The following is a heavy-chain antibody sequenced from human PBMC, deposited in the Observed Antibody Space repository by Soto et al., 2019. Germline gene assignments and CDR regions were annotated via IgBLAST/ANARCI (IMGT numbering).Heavy chain of an antibody. V-gene: IGHV3-53*01. D-gene: IGHD4-17*01. Sequence: DVQLVKSGGGLIQPGGSLRLSCAASGITATNGHMSWVRQAPGKGLEWVSVIFSDDNTYYADSVKGRFTISRDTSKSTVSLQMNSLRAEDTAVYYCARDWNGDKYFDFWDQGSLVTVSS. CDR1: GITATNGH. CDR3: ARDWNGDKYFDF. CDR2: IFSDDNT. J-gene: IGHJ4*02.